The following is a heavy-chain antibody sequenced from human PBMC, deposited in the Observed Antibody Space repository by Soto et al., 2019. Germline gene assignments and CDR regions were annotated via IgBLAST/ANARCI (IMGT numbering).Heavy chain of an antibody. CDR3: ARLEGLATISYYFDF. CDR1: DDSINSDKYY. V-gene: IGHV4-39*01. D-gene: IGHD5-12*01. Sequence: QLQLQESGPGLVKPSETLSLTCSVSDDSINSDKYYWGWIRQPPGKGLEWIGSIYYRGNAYYNPSLQTRVTISLDKSRSQFSLKLTSVPAADSAVYFCARLEGLATISYYFDFWGPGALVTVSS. CDR2: IYYRGNA. J-gene: IGHJ4*02.